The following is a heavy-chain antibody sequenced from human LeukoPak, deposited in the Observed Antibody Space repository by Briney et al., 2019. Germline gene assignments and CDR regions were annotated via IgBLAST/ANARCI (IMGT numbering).Heavy chain of an antibody. J-gene: IGHJ5*02. CDR1: GYTFTSYD. CDR3: ARGQLTYYDFWSGYGRMGYWFDP. D-gene: IGHD3-3*01. Sequence: VASVKVSCKASGYTFTSYDINWVRQATGQGLEWMGWMNPNSGNTGYAQKFQGRVTMTRNTSISTAYMELSSLRSEDTAVYCCARGQLTYYDFWSGYGRMGYWFDPWGQGTLVTVSS. CDR2: MNPNSGNT. V-gene: IGHV1-8*01.